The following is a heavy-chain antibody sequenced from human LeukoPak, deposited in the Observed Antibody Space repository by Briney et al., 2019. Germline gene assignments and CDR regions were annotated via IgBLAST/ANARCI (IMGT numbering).Heavy chain of an antibody. CDR1: GYSISNGYY. CDR3: ARDRYPSIAARWGGLAY. CDR2: IYHTGSA. V-gene: IGHV4-38-2*02. D-gene: IGHD6-6*01. Sequence: PSETLSLTCTVSGYSISNGYYWGWIRQTPGKGLEWIGVIYHTGSANYNPSLKSRVTISVDTSKNQFSLKLSSVTAADTAVYYCARDRYPSIAARWGGLAYWGQGTLVTVSS. J-gene: IGHJ4*02.